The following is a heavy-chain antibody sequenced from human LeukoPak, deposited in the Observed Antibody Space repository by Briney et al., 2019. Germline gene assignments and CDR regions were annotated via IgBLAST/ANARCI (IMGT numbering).Heavy chain of an antibody. J-gene: IGHJ5*02. Sequence: ASVKVSCKASGYTFTSCGISWVRQAPGQGLEWMGWISAYNGNANYAQKLQGRVTMTTDTSTSTAYMELRSLRSDDTAVYYCARDAIAAAGTSWFDPWGQGTLVTVSS. CDR2: ISAYNGNA. CDR1: GYTFTSCG. D-gene: IGHD6-13*01. CDR3: ARDAIAAAGTSWFDP. V-gene: IGHV1-18*01.